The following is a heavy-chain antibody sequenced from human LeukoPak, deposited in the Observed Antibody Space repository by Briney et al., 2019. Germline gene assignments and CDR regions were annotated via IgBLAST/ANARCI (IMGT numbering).Heavy chain of an antibody. J-gene: IGHJ2*01. V-gene: IGHV3-48*04. D-gene: IGHD3-10*01. CDR1: GFTFGSYS. Sequence: GGSLRLSCAASGFTFGSYSMNWVRQAPGKGLEWVSYISSSSSTIYYADSVKGRFTISRDNAKNSLYLQMNSLRAEDTAVYYSARVGVGYYYGSGSPPGYFDLWGRGTLVTVSS. CDR2: ISSSSSTI. CDR3: ARVGVGYYYGSGSPPGYFDL.